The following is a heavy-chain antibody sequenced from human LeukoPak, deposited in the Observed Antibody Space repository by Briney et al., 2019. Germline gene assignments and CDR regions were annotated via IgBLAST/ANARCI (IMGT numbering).Heavy chain of an antibody. J-gene: IGHJ5*02. V-gene: IGHV1-2*02. D-gene: IGHD5-18*01. CDR1: GYTFIGYY. Sequence: ASVTVSCKASGYTFIGYYMHWVRQAPGQGLEGMGWINANSGGTNYAQKFQGRVTMTRDTSIHTAYMELSRLRSDDTAVYYCARVRDGYNYGSNWFDPWGQGTLVTVSS. CDR3: ARVRDGYNYGSNWFDP. CDR2: INANSGGT.